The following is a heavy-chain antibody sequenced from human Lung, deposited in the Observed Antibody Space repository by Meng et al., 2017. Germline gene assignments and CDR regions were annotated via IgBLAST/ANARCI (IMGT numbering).Heavy chain of an antibody. Sequence: VQLQRVGAGLLKPSETLSLTCCVSGGSFSDYYWSWIRQPPGKGLEWIGEINHSGSTNYNPSLESRATISVDTSQNNLSLKLSSVTAADSAVYYCARGPTTMAHDFDYWGQGTLVTVSS. CDR1: GGSFSDYY. CDR2: INHSGST. J-gene: IGHJ4*02. D-gene: IGHD4-11*01. CDR3: ARGPTTMAHDFDY. V-gene: IGHV4-34*01.